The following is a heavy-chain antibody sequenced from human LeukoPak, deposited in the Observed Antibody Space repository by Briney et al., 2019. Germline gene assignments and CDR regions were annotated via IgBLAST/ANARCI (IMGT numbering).Heavy chain of an antibody. CDR2: IYPGDSDT. J-gene: IGHJ4*02. Sequence: KFGESLKISCKGSGYSFTSYWIGWVRQMPGKGLEWMGIIYPGDSDTRYSPSFQGQVTISADKSISTAYLQWSSLKASDTAMYYCARGPGGFGESPHFDYWGQGTLVTVSS. CDR1: GYSFTSYW. CDR3: ARGPGGFGESPHFDY. V-gene: IGHV5-51*01. D-gene: IGHD3-10*01.